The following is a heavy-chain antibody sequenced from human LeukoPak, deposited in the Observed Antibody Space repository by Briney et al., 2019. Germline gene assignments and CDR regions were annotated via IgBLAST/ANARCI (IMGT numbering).Heavy chain of an antibody. CDR2: IWFDGSNE. CDR1: GFTFSSYG. Sequence: PGRSLRLSCAASGFTFSSYGMHWVRQAPGKGLEGVAVIWFDGSNEYYADSVKGRFTISRDNSKNTLYLQMNSLRAEDTALYYCARDQLGAVAGTEGGMDVWGQGTTVTVSS. CDR3: ARDQLGAVAGTEGGMDV. V-gene: IGHV3-33*08. J-gene: IGHJ6*02. D-gene: IGHD6-19*01.